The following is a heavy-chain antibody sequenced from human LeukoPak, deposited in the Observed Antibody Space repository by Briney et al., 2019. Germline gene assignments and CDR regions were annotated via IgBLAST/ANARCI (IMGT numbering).Heavy chain of an antibody. D-gene: IGHD1-26*01. CDR1: GFTFSSSG. Sequence: GGSLTLSCVASGFTFSSSGIDWVRQAPGKGLEWVSSIASNNFIYYADSVKGRFTISRDNVKNSVDLQMNSLRREDTAIYYCARDRGSGSFESEYYFDSWGQGTLVTVSS. CDR3: ARDRGSGSFESEYYFDS. CDR2: IASNNFI. V-gene: IGHV3-21*04. J-gene: IGHJ4*02.